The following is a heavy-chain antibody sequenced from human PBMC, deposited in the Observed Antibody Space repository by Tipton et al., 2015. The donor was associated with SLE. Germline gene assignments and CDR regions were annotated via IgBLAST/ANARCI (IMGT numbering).Heavy chain of an antibody. CDR2: IFRSGST. D-gene: IGHD4-23*01. CDR1: GASITIGTYY. CDR3: ARGGYGGNPLDY. J-gene: IGHJ4*02. V-gene: IGHV4-31*03. Sequence: TLSLTCTVSGASITIGTYYWTWIRQHPGKGLEWIGYIFRSGSTYYNPSLESRVTISVDTSKNQFSLSLSSVTAADTAVYYCARGGYGGNPLDYWGQGTLVTVSS.